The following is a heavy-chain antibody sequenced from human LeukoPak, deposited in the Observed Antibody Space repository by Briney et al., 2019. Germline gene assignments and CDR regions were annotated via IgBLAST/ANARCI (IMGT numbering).Heavy chain of an antibody. CDR1: GVTFTTYW. Sequence: GGSLRLSCAASGVTFTTYWMHWVRQAPGKGLLWVSHINSDGSITSYADSVKGRFTISRDNAKNTLYLQMNSLRAEDTAVYYCARDAVDTANAVWGQGTTVTVSS. D-gene: IGHD5-18*01. V-gene: IGHV3-74*01. J-gene: IGHJ6*02. CDR3: ARDAVDTANAV. CDR2: INSDGSIT.